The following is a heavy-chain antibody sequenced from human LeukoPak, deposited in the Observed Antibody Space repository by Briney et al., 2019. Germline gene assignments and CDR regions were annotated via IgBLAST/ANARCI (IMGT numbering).Heavy chain of an antibody. CDR3: ASSYYDSS. D-gene: IGHD3-22*01. V-gene: IGHV3-21*01. Sequence: GGSLRLSCAASGFTFSSYSMNWVRQAPGKGLEWVSSISRSSSYIYYADSVKGRFTISRDNAKNSLYLQMNSLRAEDTAVYYCASSYYDSSWGQGTLVTVSS. J-gene: IGHJ4*02. CDR2: ISRSSSYI. CDR1: GFTFSSYS.